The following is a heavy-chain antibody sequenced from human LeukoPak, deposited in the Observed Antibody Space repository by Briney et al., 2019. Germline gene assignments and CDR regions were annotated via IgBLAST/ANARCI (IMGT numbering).Heavy chain of an antibody. Sequence: SETLSLTCTVSGGSISGSYWSWIRQPPGKGLEWLGYIYSDGSTNYNPSLKSRLTISVDTSKNQFSLKLSSVIPADTAVYYCARVLSTGRSDYWGQGTLVTVSS. CDR3: ARVLSTGRSDY. D-gene: IGHD2-8*02. CDR1: GGSISGSY. V-gene: IGHV4-59*01. J-gene: IGHJ4*02. CDR2: IYSDGST.